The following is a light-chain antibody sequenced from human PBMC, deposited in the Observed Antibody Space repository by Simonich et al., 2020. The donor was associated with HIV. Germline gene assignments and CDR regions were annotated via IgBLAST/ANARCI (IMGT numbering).Light chain of an antibody. Sequence: DIQMTQSPSSLSASVGARVTTTCRASQGISNSLAWYQQKPGKAPKLLLYAASRLESGVPSRFSGSGSGTDYTLTISSLQPEDFATYYCQQYNSYSKTFGQGTKVEIK. J-gene: IGKJ1*01. CDR2: AAS. CDR3: QQYNSYSKT. CDR1: QGISNS. V-gene: IGKV1-NL1*01.